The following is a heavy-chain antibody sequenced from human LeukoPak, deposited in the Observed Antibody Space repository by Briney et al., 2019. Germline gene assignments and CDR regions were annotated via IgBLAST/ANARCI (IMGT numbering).Heavy chain of an antibody. J-gene: IGHJ4*02. CDR1: GFTFSSYA. D-gene: IGHD3-10*01. V-gene: IGHV3-23*01. CDR2: ISGSGANT. Sequence: GGSLGLSCAASGFTFSSYAMTWVRQAPGKGLEWVSGISGSGANTYYPDSVRGRFTISRDNSKNTLSLQMNSLRAEDTAVYYCAKEHYGSGMTTFDNWGQGTLVTVSS. CDR3: AKEHYGSGMTTFDN.